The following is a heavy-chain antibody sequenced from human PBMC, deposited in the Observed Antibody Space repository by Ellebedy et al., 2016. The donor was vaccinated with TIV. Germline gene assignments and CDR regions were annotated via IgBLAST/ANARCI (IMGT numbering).Heavy chain of an antibody. D-gene: IGHD1-14*01. CDR1: GFAFSGYA. CDR2: ISYSSDIT. Sequence: GGSLRLXXAASGFAFSGYAMSWVRQAPGKGLEWVSSISYSSDITHYADSVKGRFTISRDNSKNTLYLQMNSLRAEDTAVYYCANTWYGRSVDDFDFWGQGTMVTVSS. V-gene: IGHV3-23*01. CDR3: ANTWYGRSVDDFDF. J-gene: IGHJ3*01.